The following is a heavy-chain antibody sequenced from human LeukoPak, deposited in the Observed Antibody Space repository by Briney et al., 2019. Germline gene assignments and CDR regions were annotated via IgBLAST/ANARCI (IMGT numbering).Heavy chain of an antibody. J-gene: IGHJ4*02. CDR1: GGSISSGGYY. V-gene: IGHV4-31*03. D-gene: IGHD3-10*01. CDR2: IYYSGST. CDR3: ARRGVRGVPFDY. Sequence: SQTLSLTCTVSGGSISSGGYYWSWIRQHPGKGLEWIGYIYYSGSTYYNPSLKSRVTISVDTSKNQFSLKLSSVTAADTAVYYCARRGVRGVPFDYWGQGTLVTVSS.